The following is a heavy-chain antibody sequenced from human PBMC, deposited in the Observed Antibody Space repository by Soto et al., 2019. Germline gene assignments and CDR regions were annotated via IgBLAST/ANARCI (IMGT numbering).Heavy chain of an antibody. V-gene: IGHV4-4*07. J-gene: IGHJ4*02. Sequence: QVQLQESGPGLVKPSETLSLTCTVSGGSLTKYYWSWIRQPAGKGLEWLGRISTSGNVVSKASLRSRLTISVDTSKNKFSLRLTSVTAADTAVYYCARDNNDFWSLYPLAFDYWGQGALVTVSS. CDR2: ISTSGNV. D-gene: IGHD3-3*01. CDR3: ARDNNDFWSLYPLAFDY. CDR1: GGSLTKYY.